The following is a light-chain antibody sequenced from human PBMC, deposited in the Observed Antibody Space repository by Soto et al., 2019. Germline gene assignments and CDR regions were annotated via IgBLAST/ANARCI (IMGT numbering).Light chain of an antibody. J-gene: IGKJ5*01. CDR1: QDISNY. V-gene: IGKV1-33*01. Sequence: DIPMTQSPSSLSASVGDRVTITCQASQDISNYLNWYQQKPGKAPKLLIYDASNLETGVPSRFSGSGSGTDFTFTISSLQPEDIATYYCQQYDNLPITFGQGTQLEIK. CDR2: DAS. CDR3: QQYDNLPIT.